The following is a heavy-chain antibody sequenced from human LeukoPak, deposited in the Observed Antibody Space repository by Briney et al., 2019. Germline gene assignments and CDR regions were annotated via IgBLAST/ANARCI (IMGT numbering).Heavy chain of an antibody. CDR1: GFIFSDYE. V-gene: IGHV3-53*01. Sequence: GGSLRLSCAASGFIFSDYEMNWVRQAPGKGLECVSVIYSGGSTYYAHSVKGRFTVSRDNSKNTLYLQMNSLRAEDTAMYYCARGLGYCTSTTCLLPFDYWGQGTLVTVSS. J-gene: IGHJ4*02. CDR3: ARGLGYCTSTTCLLPFDY. D-gene: IGHD2-2*01. CDR2: IYSGGST.